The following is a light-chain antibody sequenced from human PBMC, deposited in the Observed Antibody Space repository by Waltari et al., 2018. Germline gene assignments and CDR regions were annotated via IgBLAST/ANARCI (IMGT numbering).Light chain of an antibody. V-gene: IGKV4-1*01. CDR3: QQYYSTCQ. Sequence: DIVMTQSPDSLAVSLGERATINCKSSQSVLHSSNNKNYLAWYQQKPGQPPKLLIYWAPTRESGVPDRFSGSGSGTDFTLTISSLQAEDVAVYYCQQYYSTCQFAQGTKVEIK. J-gene: IGKJ1*01. CDR1: QSVLHSSNNKNY. CDR2: WAP.